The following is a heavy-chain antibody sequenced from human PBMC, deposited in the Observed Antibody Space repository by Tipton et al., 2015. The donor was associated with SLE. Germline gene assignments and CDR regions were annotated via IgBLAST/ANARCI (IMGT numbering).Heavy chain of an antibody. CDR3: ARGRDIVATIRFDY. V-gene: IGHV4-34*01. J-gene: IGHJ4*02. CDR2: INHSGST. Sequence: LRLSCTVSGGSISSYYWSWIRQPPGKGLEWIGEINHSGSTNYNPSLKSRVTISVDTSKNQFSLKLSSVTAADTAVYYCARGRDIVATIRFDYWGQGTLVTVSS. CDR1: GGSISSYY. D-gene: IGHD5-12*01.